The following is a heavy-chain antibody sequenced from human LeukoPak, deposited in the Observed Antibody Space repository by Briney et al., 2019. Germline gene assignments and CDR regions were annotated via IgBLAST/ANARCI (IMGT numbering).Heavy chain of an antibody. J-gene: IGHJ4*02. CDR1: GGTFSSYA. D-gene: IGHD3-22*01. V-gene: IGHV1-69*13. CDR2: IIPIFGTA. CDR3: ASEFYESSGYEPHDY. Sequence: ASVKVSCKASGGTFSSYAISWVRQAPGQGLEWMGGIIPIFGTANYAQKFQGRVTITADESTSTAYMELSSLRSEDTAVYYCASEFYESSGYEPHDYWGQGTLVTVSS.